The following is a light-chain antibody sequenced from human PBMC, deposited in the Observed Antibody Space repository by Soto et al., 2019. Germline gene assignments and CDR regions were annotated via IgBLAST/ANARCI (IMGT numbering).Light chain of an antibody. CDR3: KSYTSSSTYV. CDR1: SSDVGGYNY. V-gene: IGLV2-14*03. CDR2: DVN. Sequence: QSALTQPASVSGSPGQSITISCTGTSSDVGGYNYVSWYQHNPGKAPKLMMYDVNNRPSGVSNRFSGSKSGNAASLTISGLKAEDEADYFCKSYTSSSTYVFGTGTKLTVL. J-gene: IGLJ1*01.